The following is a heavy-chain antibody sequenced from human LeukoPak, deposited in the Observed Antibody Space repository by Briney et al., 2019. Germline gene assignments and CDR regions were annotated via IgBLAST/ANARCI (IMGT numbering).Heavy chain of an antibody. CDR2: IDWDDDK. D-gene: IGHD2-15*01. Sequence: SGPTLVNPTQTLTLTCTCSGFSLKITGVGVGWIRQPPGKALEWLALIDWDDDKYYSTSLKTRLTISKDASKNQVVLTMTNMDPVDTATYYCARISPGYPGGSCRQGGFDYWGQGTLVTVSS. CDR3: ARISPGYPGGSCRQGGFDY. V-gene: IGHV2-70*01. CDR1: GFSLKITGVG. J-gene: IGHJ4*02.